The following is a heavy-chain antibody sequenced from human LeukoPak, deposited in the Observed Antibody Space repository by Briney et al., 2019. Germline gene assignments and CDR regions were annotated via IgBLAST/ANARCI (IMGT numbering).Heavy chain of an antibody. CDR1: GFTFSSYG. D-gene: IGHD3-10*01. CDR3: AKDPGRHLWFGELFSPTLYYFDY. Sequence: PGGSLRLSCAASGFTFSSYGMHWVRQAPGKGLEWVAFIRYNGSNKYYADSVKGRFTISRDNSKNTLYLQMNSLRAEDTAVYYCAKDPGRHLWFGELFSPTLYYFDYWGQGTLVTVSS. J-gene: IGHJ4*02. V-gene: IGHV3-30*02. CDR2: IRYNGSNK.